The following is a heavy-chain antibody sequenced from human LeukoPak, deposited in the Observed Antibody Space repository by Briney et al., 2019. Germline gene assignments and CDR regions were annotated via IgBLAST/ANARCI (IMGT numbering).Heavy chain of an antibody. Sequence: GGSLRLSCAASGFTVSSNYMSWVRQAPGKGLEWVSVIYSGGSTYYADSVKGRFTISRDNSKNTLYLQMDSLRAEDTAVYHCASLYGDYVNYWGQGTLVTVSS. CDR1: GFTVSSNY. D-gene: IGHD4-17*01. V-gene: IGHV3-66*01. J-gene: IGHJ4*02. CDR3: ASLYGDYVNY. CDR2: IYSGGST.